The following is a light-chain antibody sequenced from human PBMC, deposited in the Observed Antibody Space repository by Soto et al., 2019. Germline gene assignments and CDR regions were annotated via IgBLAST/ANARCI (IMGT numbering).Light chain of an antibody. J-gene: IGKJ1*01. CDR2: DAS. Sequence: EIVLTQSPATLSLSPWERATLSCRASQSVSSYLAWYQQKPGQAPRLLIYDASNRATGIPARFSGSGSGTDFTLTISSLEPEDFAVYYCQQRSNWPPWWTFGQGTKVEIK. CDR1: QSVSSY. V-gene: IGKV3-11*01. CDR3: QQRSNWPPWWT.